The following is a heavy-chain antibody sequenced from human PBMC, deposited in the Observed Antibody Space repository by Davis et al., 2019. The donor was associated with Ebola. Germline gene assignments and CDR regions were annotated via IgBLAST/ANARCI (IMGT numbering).Heavy chain of an antibody. D-gene: IGHD3-3*01. V-gene: IGHV3-11*04. J-gene: IGHJ6*04. CDR3: ARDLLEPEYYYYGMDV. CDR1: GFTFSDYY. Sequence: PGGSLRLSCAASGFTFSDYYMSWIRQAPGKGLEWVSYISSSGSTIYYTDSLKGRFTISRDNAKNSLYLQMNSLRAEDTAVYYCARDLLEPEYYYYGMDVWGKGTTVIVSS. CDR2: ISSSGSTI.